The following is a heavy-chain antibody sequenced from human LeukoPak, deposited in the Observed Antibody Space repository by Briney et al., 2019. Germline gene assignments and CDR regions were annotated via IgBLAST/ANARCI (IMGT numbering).Heavy chain of an antibody. CDR3: AKVPSSGWLQFNWFDP. CDR1: GFTFSSYG. Sequence: GGSLRLSCAASGFTFSSYGMHWVRQAPGKGLEWVAVISYDGSSKYYADSVKGRFTISRDNSKNTLYLQMNSLRAEDTAVYYCAKVPSSGWLQFNWFDPWGQGTLVTVSS. V-gene: IGHV3-30*18. D-gene: IGHD5-24*01. CDR2: ISYDGSSK. J-gene: IGHJ5*02.